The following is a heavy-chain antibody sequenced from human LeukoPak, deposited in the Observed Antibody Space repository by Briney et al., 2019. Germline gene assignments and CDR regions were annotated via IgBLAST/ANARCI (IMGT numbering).Heavy chain of an antibody. J-gene: IGHJ4*02. V-gene: IGHV3-7*01. CDR1: GFLLSDYW. D-gene: IGHD1-26*01. Sequence: GGSLRLSCAASGFLLSDYWMSWVRQGPGEGLEWVANINQGGREKYFVDSVKGRFTISRDNSKNTLYLQMNSLRAEDTAVYYCARDDGVGATGYWGQGTLVTVSS. CDR3: ARDDGVGATGY. CDR2: INQGGREK.